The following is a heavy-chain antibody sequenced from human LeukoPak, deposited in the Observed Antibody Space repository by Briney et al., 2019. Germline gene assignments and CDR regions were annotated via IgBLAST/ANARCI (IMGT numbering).Heavy chain of an antibody. CDR1: GGTFTSYY. CDR2: MNPNSGNT. D-gene: IGHD1-26*01. Sequence: ASVKVSCKASGGTFTSYYMHWVRQATGQGLEWMGWMNPNSGNTGYAQKFQGRVTMTRNTSISTAYMELSSLRSEDTAVYYCAREGGSYSDAFDIWGQGTMVTVSS. V-gene: IGHV1-8*02. CDR3: AREGGSYSDAFDI. J-gene: IGHJ3*02.